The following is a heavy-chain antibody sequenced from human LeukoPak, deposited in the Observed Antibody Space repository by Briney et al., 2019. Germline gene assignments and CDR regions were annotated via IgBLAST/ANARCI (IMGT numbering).Heavy chain of an antibody. CDR3: AREDVVVVAAIGAFDL. CDR1: GFTFSSYS. V-gene: IGHV3-21*01. D-gene: IGHD2-15*01. J-gene: IGHJ3*01. Sequence: GGSLRLSCAASGFTFSSYSMNWVRQAPGKGLEWVSSISSSSSYIYYADSVKGRFTISRDNAKNSLYLQMNSLRAEDTAVYYCAREDVVVVAAIGAFDLWGQGTMVTVSS. CDR2: ISSSSSYI.